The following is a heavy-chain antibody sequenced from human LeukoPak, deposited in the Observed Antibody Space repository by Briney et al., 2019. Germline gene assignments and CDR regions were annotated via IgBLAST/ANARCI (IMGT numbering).Heavy chain of an antibody. D-gene: IGHD3-22*01. J-gene: IGHJ4*02. CDR1: GFTFSSYA. Sequence: PGGSLRLSCAASGFTFSSYAMHWVRQAPGKGLEWVAVISYDGSNKYYADSVKGRFTISRDNSKNTLYPQMNSLRAEDTAVYYCAREPLSRDYYDSSGFDYWGQGTLVTVSS. CDR3: AREPLSRDYYDSSGFDY. CDR2: ISYDGSNK. V-gene: IGHV3-30-3*01.